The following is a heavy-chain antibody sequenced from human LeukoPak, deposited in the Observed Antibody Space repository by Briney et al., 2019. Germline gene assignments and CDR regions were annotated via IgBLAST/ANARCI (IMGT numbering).Heavy chain of an antibody. J-gene: IGHJ4*02. V-gene: IGHV3-9*01. Sequence: HTGGSLRLSCAASGFTFDDYAMHWVRQAPGKGLEWVSGISWNSGSIGYADSVKGRFTISRDNAKNSLYLQMNSLRAEDTALYYCAAGYCSSTSCRGFDYWGQGTLVTVSS. CDR2: ISWNSGSI. CDR1: GFTFDDYA. D-gene: IGHD2-2*01. CDR3: AAGYCSSTSCRGFDY.